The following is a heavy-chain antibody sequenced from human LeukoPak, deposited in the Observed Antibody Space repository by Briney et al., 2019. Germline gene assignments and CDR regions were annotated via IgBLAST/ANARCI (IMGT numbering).Heavy chain of an antibody. CDR2: IYYSGST. Sequence: SETLSLTCTVSGGSISSYYWSWIRQPPEKGLEWIGYIYYSGSTNYNPSLKSRVTISVDTSKNQFSLKLSSVTAADTAVYYCARDSYQRRAFDIWGQGTMVTVSS. CDR1: GGSISSYY. J-gene: IGHJ3*02. CDR3: ARDSYQRRAFDI. V-gene: IGHV4-59*01. D-gene: IGHD3-16*01.